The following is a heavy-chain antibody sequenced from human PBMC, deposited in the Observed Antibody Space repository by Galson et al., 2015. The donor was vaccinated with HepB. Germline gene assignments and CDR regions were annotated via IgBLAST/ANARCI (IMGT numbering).Heavy chain of an antibody. V-gene: IGHV3-30*18. CDR3: AKDGLYYGSGTHSNAMDV. CDR1: GFRFNTYG. D-gene: IGHD3-10*01. CDR2: ISYDGSNR. Sequence: SLRLSCAASGFRFNTYGIHWVRQAPGRGLQWVAFISYDGSNRYYGDPVKGRFTISRDNAKTTLYLQMNGLRGEDTAVYYCAKDGLYYGSGTHSNAMDVWGQGTTVIVSS. J-gene: IGHJ6*02.